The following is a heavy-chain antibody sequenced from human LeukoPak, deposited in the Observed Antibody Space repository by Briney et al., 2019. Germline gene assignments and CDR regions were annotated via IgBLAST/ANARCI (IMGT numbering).Heavy chain of an antibody. CDR3: ARVTWSSSSCFEY. V-gene: IGHV3-21*01. CDR2: ISSSSSYI. D-gene: IGHD6-13*01. J-gene: IGHJ4*02. Sequence: PGGSLRLSCAAFGFTFSSYSMNWVRQAPGKGLEWVSSISSSSSYIYYADSVKGRFTISRDNAKNSLYLQMNSLRAEDTAVYYCARVTWSSSSCFEYWGQGTLVTVSS. CDR1: GFTFSSYS.